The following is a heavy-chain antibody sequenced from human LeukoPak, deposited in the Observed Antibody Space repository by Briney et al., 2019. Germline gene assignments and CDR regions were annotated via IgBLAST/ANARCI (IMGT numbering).Heavy chain of an antibody. V-gene: IGHV1-69*05. D-gene: IGHD2-15*01. CDR3: ARDPLDCSGGSCSDY. CDR2: IIPIFGTA. J-gene: IGHJ4*02. Sequence: SVKVSCKASGGTFSSYAISWVRQAPGQGLEWMGGIIPIFGTANYAQKFQGRVTITTDESTSTAYMELSSLRSEDTAVYYCARDPLDCSGGSCSDYWGQGTLVTVSS. CDR1: GGTFSSYA.